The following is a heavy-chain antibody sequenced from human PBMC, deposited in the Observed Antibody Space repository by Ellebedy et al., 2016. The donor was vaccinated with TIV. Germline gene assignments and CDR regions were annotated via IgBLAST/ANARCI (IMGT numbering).Heavy chain of an antibody. CDR3: ARMRNYDSSGYYYGLSYFDY. J-gene: IGHJ4*02. Sequence: GGSLRLXXAASGFTVSSSYMSWVRQAPGKGLEWVSVIYSGGSTYYADSVKGRFTISRDNSKNTLYLQMNSLRAEDTAVYYCARMRNYDSSGYYYGLSYFDYWGQGTLVTVSS. V-gene: IGHV3-53*01. D-gene: IGHD3-22*01. CDR2: IYSGGST. CDR1: GFTVSSSY.